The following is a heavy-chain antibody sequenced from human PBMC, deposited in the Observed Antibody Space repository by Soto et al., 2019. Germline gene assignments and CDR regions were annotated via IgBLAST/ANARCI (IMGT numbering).Heavy chain of an antibody. D-gene: IGHD5-18*01. Sequence: GGSLRLSCAASGFTFSSYAMSWVRQAPGKGLEWVSAISGSGGSTYYADSVKGRFTISRDNSKNTLYLQMNSLRAEDTAVYYCAKDSTAMVQTWDWFDPWGQGTLVTVSS. CDR2: ISGSGGST. CDR3: AKDSTAMVQTWDWFDP. J-gene: IGHJ5*02. V-gene: IGHV3-23*01. CDR1: GFTFSSYA.